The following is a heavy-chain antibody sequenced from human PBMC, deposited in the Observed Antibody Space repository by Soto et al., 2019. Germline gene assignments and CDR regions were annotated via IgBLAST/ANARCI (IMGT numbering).Heavy chain of an antibody. V-gene: IGHV1-69*02. D-gene: IGHD3-9*01. CDR1: GGTFSSYT. J-gene: IGHJ4*02. CDR3: ARVLRYFDWCHFDY. CDR2: IIPILGIA. Sequence: QVQLVQSGAEVKKPGSSVKVSCKASGGTFSSYTISWVRQAPGQGLEWMGRIIPILGIANYAQKFQGRVTITADKSTSTAYMELSSLRSEDTAVYYCARVLRYFDWCHFDYWGQGTLVTVSS.